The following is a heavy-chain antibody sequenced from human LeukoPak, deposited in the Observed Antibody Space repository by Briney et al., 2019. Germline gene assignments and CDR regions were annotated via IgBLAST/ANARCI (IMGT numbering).Heavy chain of an antibody. D-gene: IGHD3-22*01. CDR1: GYSFTNYW. V-gene: IGHV5-51*01. J-gene: IGHJ4*02. CDR3: ARSDPSSEIFDF. Sequence: GESLKISCKGSGYSFTNYWIAWVRQMPGKGLEWLGIIYPGDSDTRYSPYFQGQVTISADKSITTAYLQWSSLKASDTAIYYCARSDPSSEIFDFWGQGTLVTVSS. CDR2: IYPGDSDT.